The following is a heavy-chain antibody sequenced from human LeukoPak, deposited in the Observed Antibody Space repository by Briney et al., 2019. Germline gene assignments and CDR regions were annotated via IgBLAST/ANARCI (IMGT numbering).Heavy chain of an antibody. CDR3: ARGVGYNTYYFDY. J-gene: IGHJ4*02. Sequence: SENLSLTCTVSGASISIYYWTWIRQPPGKGLEWIGYIYYNTGSNYNPSLKSRVTISADTSKNQLFLNLRSLTAADTAVYYCARGVGYNTYYFDYWGQGTLVTVSS. D-gene: IGHD5-24*01. V-gene: IGHV4-59*01. CDR2: IYYNTGS. CDR1: GASISIYY.